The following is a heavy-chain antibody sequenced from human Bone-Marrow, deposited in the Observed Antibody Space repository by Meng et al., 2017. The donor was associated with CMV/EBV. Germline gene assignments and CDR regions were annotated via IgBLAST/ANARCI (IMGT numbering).Heavy chain of an antibody. CDR3: ARASGFYINAFEL. CDR2: IYYSGST. D-gene: IGHD3-10*01. CDR1: GDSISTYN. Sequence: GPLRLSCTVSGDSISTYNWNWIRQLPGKGLEWIAYIYYSGSTNYSPSLKSRVTISVDTSKNLFSLKLSSVTAADTAVYYCARASGFYINAFELWGQGIMVTVSS. J-gene: IGHJ3*01. V-gene: IGHV4-59*01.